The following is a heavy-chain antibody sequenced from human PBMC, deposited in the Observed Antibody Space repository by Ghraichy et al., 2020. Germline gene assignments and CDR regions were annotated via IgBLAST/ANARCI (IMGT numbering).Heavy chain of an antibody. CDR1: GFTFSSYA. CDR2: ISGSGGST. D-gene: IGHD3-9*01. CDR3: AKGVYYDILTGYDY. J-gene: IGHJ4*02. V-gene: IGHV3-23*01. Sequence: GGSLRLSCAASGFTFSSYAMSWVRQAPGKGLEWVSAISGSGGSTYYADSVKGRFTISRDNSKNTLYLQMNSLRAEDTAVYYCAKGVYYDILTGYDYWGQGTLVTVSS.